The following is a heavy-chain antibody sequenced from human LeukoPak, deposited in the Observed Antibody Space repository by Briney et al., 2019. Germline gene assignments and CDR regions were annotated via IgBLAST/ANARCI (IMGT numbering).Heavy chain of an antibody. J-gene: IGHJ4*02. D-gene: IGHD6-19*01. CDR1: GFTFNNAW. CDR3: AGSWYYFDY. V-gene: IGHV3-15*01. CDR2: IKSKTDGGTT. Sequence: PGGSLRLSCAASGFTFNNAWMSWVRQAPGKGLEWIGRIKSKTDGGTTDYAAPGKGRFTISRDDSRNTLYLQMNSLKTEDTAVYYCAGSWYYFDYWGQGTLVTVSS.